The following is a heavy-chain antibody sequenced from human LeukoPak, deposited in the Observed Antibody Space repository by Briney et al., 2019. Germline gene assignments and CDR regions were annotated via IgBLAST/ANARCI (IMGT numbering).Heavy chain of an antibody. CDR1: GFTFSTYG. D-gene: IGHD3-10*01. CDR3: ARASGPFDI. CDR2: IWYDGSIK. V-gene: IGHV3-33*01. J-gene: IGHJ3*02. Sequence: GGSLRLSCAASGFTFSTYGMHWVRQAPGKGLEWVAVIWYDGSIKYYADSVKGRFTISRDNSKNTLYLQMNSLRGEDTAAYYCARASGPFDIWGKGTMVTVSS.